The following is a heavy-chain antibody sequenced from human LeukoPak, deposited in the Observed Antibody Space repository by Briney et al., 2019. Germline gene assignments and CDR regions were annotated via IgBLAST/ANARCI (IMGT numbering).Heavy chain of an antibody. D-gene: IGHD3-22*01. Sequence: GGSLRLSCAASGFTFSSYAMSWVRQAPGKGLEWVSAFSGSGGSTYYADSVKGRFTISRDNSKNTLYLQMNSLRAEDTALYYCARGDGGYYDSSGYYRFDYWGQGTLVTVSS. CDR1: GFTFSSYA. CDR2: FSGSGGST. CDR3: ARGDGGYYDSSGYYRFDY. V-gene: IGHV3-23*01. J-gene: IGHJ4*02.